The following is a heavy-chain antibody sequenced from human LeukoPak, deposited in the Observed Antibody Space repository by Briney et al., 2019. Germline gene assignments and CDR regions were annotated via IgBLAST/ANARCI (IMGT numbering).Heavy chain of an antibody. Sequence: SETLSLTCTVSGGSISSYYWSWIRQPAGKGLEWIGRIYTSGSTNYNPSLKSRVTMSVDTSNNQFSLKLSSVTAADTAVYYCARLGNYDSSGYYRRYYYYYMDVWGKGTTVTISS. J-gene: IGHJ6*03. CDR1: GGSISSYY. CDR3: ARLGNYDSSGYYRRYYYYYMDV. CDR2: IYTSGST. V-gene: IGHV4-4*07. D-gene: IGHD3-22*01.